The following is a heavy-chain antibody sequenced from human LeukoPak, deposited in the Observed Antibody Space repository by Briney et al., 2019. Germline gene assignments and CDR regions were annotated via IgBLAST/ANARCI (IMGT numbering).Heavy chain of an antibody. D-gene: IGHD4-17*01. CDR2: VYHSGNS. V-gene: IGHV4-38-2*01. CDR1: GYSISRGYY. J-gene: IGHJ4*02. CDR3: ARVDSGDYVADY. Sequence: PSETLSLTCAVSGYSISRGYYWGWIRQPPGKGLEWLGNVYHSGNSFYNPSLKSRVIISVDTSRNQFSLKLKSVTAADTAVYYCARVDSGDYVADYWGQGTLVTVSS.